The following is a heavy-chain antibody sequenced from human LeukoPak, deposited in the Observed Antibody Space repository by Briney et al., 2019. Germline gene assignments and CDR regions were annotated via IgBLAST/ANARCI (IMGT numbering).Heavy chain of an antibody. D-gene: IGHD3-9*01. J-gene: IGHJ5*02. CDR2: INHSGST. Sequence: PSETLSLTCAVYGGSFSGYYWSWIRQPPGKGLEWIGEINHSGSTNYNPSLKSRVTISVDTSKNQFSLKLSSVTAADTAVYYCARHVGLRYFDWLLTPNWFDPWGQGTLVTVSS. CDR3: ARHVGLRYFDWLLTPNWFDP. CDR1: GGSFSGYY. V-gene: IGHV4-34*01.